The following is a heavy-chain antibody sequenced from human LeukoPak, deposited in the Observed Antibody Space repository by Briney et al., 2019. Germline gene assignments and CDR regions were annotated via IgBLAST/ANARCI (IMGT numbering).Heavy chain of an antibody. CDR1: GGTFSSYA. J-gene: IGHJ4*02. CDR3: AKELSAFTSSYVY. D-gene: IGHD2-2*01. CDR2: IIPIFGTA. V-gene: IGHV1-69*06. Sequence: ASVKVSCKASGGTFSSYAISWVRQAPGQGLEWMGGIIPIFGTANYAQKFQGRVTMTANTSITTAYMELSSLTSDDTAIYYCAKELSAFTSSYVYWGQGTPVTVSS.